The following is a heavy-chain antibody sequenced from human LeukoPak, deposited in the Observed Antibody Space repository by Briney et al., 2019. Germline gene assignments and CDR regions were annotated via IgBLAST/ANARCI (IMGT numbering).Heavy chain of an antibody. Sequence: GGSLRLSCAASGFTFRSFAMNWVRQAPGKGLEWVSTIGDSGRRTYYADSVKGRFTVSRDNSKNTLYLQMDSLRAEDTAVFYCAISLRGGYNSGHGDYWGPGTLVTVSS. J-gene: IGHJ4*02. CDR2: IGDSGRRT. V-gene: IGHV3-23*01. D-gene: IGHD5-18*01. CDR3: AISLRGGYNSGHGDY. CDR1: GFTFRSFA.